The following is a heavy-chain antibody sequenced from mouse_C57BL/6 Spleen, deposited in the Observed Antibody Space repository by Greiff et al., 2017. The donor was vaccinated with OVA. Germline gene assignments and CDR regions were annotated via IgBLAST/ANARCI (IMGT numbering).Heavy chain of an antibody. D-gene: IGHD1-1*01. J-gene: IGHJ4*01. CDR3: ARGNYGSTPGAMDY. V-gene: IGHV1-63*01. Sequence: QVQLKQSGAELVRPGTSVKMSCKASGYTFTNYWIGWAKQRPGHGLEWIGDIYPGGGYTNYNEKFKGKATLTADKSSSTAYMQFSSLTSEDSAIYYCARGNYGSTPGAMDYWGQGTSVTVSS. CDR1: GYTFTNYW. CDR2: IYPGGGYT.